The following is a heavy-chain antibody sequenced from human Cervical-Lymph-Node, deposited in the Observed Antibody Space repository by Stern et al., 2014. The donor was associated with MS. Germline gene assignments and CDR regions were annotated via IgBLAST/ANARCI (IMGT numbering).Heavy chain of an antibody. D-gene: IGHD3-16*01. J-gene: IGHJ6*02. CDR3: ARDKGVGSPSWGLYDYNYALDV. CDR1: GDTYTGDY. CDR2: IKAQRGGT. V-gene: IGHV1-2*06. Sequence: QLVQSGAEVKKPGASVKVSCKAFGDTYTGDYIHWVRQAPGQGLEWMGLIKAQRGGTDYPQRFQGRVTMTRDTSTSTDYMEVNSLRSDDTAVYYCARDKGVGSPSWGLYDYNYALDVWDQGTTVTVSS.